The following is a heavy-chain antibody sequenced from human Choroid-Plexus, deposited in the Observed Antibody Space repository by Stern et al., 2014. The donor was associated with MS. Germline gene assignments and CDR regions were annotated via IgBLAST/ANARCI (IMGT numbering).Heavy chain of an antibody. D-gene: IGHD2/OR15-2a*01. CDR3: AKDRQYLTYFFDH. V-gene: IGHV3-30*18. CDR1: GFTLGGCA. J-gene: IGHJ5*02. Sequence: VGAGGGVGQTGGAPGLSRGASGFTLGGCALHLGPPAPRQGVGGGAGVSYDGSNKYYADSVKGRFTISRDNSQNTLYMQMCSLRPEDTAVYYCAKDRQYLTYFFDHWGQGSLVTVSS. CDR2: VSYDGSNK.